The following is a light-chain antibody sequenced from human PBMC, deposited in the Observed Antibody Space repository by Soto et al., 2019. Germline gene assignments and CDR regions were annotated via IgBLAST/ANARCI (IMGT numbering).Light chain of an antibody. CDR1: SSNIGAGYD. CDR3: HSYDSSLSGSV. J-gene: IGLJ2*01. CDR2: GNT. V-gene: IGLV1-40*01. Sequence: QSVLTQPPSVSGAPGQRVTISCTGRSSNIGAGYDVHWYQQLPGTSPKLLLYGNTNRPSAVPDRFSGSKSDTSASLAITRLQDQDECDYYCHSYDSSLSGSVFCGGTKLTVL.